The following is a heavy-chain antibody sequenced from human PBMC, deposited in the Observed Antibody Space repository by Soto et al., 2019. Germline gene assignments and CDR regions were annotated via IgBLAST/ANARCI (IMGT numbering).Heavy chain of an antibody. CDR1: GFTFSSYG. CDR3: AKDSTVFDY. V-gene: IGHV3-30*18. D-gene: IGHD1-1*01. Sequence: QVQLVESGGGVVQPGRSLRLSCAASGFTFSSYGMHWVRQAPGKGMEWVAVISYDGSNKYYADSVKGRFTISRDNSKNTLYLQRNSLRAEDTAVYYCAKDSTVFDYWGQGTLVTVSS. CDR2: ISYDGSNK. J-gene: IGHJ4*02.